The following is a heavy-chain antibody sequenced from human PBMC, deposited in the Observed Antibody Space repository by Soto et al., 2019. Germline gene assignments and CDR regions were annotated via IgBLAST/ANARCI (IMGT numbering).Heavy chain of an antibody. J-gene: IGHJ5*02. CDR2: IGGGGDST. V-gene: IGHV3-23*01. CDR1: GFTFGSYA. Sequence: EVQLLESGGGLVQPGGSLRLSCAASGFTFGSYAMSWVRQAPGKGLEWVSTIGGGGDSTYYADSVKGRFTISRDNSKNTLYLQMNSLRAEDTAVYYCAKDPVLLWFGGSNWFDPWGQGTLVTVSS. CDR3: AKDPVLLWFGGSNWFDP. D-gene: IGHD3-10*01.